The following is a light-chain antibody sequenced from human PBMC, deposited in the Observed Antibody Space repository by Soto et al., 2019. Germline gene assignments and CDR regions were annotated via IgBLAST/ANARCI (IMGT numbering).Light chain of an antibody. CDR1: QSITSN. CDR2: AAS. Sequence: DIQMTQSPSSLSASVGDRVTITCRASQSITSNLNWYQHKPGKAPNLLIYAASSLQSGVPSRFSGSGSGTDFTLTISTLQPEDFATYYCQQTYSTPYTFGQGNRLEIK. V-gene: IGKV1-39*01. J-gene: IGKJ2*01. CDR3: QQTYSTPYT.